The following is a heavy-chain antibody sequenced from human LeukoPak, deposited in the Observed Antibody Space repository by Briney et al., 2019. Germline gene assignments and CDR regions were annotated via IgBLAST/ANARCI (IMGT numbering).Heavy chain of an antibody. D-gene: IGHD6-6*01. J-gene: IGHJ5*02. V-gene: IGHV3-11*01. Sequence: GGSLRLSCAASGFTFSDYYMSWVRQAPGKGLEGGSYISSSGSTIYYADSVKGRFTISRDNAKNSLYLQMNSLRAEDTAVYYCARGPEYSSSSPNWFDPWGQGTLVTVSS. CDR3: ARGPEYSSSSPNWFDP. CDR1: GFTFSDYY. CDR2: ISSSGSTI.